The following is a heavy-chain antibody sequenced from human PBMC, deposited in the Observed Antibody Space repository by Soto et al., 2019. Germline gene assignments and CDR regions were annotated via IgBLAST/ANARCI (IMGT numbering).Heavy chain of an antibody. J-gene: IGHJ4*02. Sequence: QLQLQESGSGLVKPSQTLSLTCAVSGGSISSGGYSCNWIRQPPGKGLAWIGYIYHSGRTYYNPSLTSRVTIAVDRSKNQFSLKLSSVPAADTAVYYCARGVTTVTTFDYWAQGTLVTVSS. CDR3: ARGVTTVTTFDY. V-gene: IGHV4-30-2*01. CDR1: GGSISSGGYS. D-gene: IGHD4-17*01. CDR2: IYHSGRT.